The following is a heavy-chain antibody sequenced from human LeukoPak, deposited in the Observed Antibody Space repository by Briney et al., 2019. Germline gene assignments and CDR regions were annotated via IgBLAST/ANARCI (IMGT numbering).Heavy chain of an antibody. J-gene: IGHJ2*01. V-gene: IGHV4-38-2*02. CDR1: GYSISSGYY. CDR2: IYHSGST. Sequence: SSETLSLTCTVSGYSISSGYYWGWIRQPPGKGLEWIGSIYHSGSTYYNPSLKSRVTISVDTSKNQFSLKLSSVTAADTAVYYCARGEAAAAADWYFDLWGRGTLVTVSS. CDR3: ARGEAAAAADWYFDL. D-gene: IGHD6-13*01.